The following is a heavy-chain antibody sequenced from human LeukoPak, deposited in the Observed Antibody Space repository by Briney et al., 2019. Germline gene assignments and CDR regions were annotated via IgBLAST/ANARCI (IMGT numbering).Heavy chain of an antibody. V-gene: IGHV3-7*01. D-gene: IGHD1-1*01. CDR1: GFTFTSYW. J-gene: IGHJ4*02. CDR2: INQDGGRN. Sequence: PWGSLRLSCAASGFTFTSYWMTCCLQPPPRRLLWLANINQDGGRNYYMHSLKGRFTISGDNSKNPLSLKMNTLSAEDPAVYHFAREGTGNHDYWSQGTVVSVSS. CDR3: AREGTGNHDY.